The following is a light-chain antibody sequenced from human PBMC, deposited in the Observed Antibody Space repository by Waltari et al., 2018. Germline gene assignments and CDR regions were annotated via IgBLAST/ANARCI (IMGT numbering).Light chain of an antibody. CDR3: SSYTSSSTFVV. CDR1: SRYVCCYHY. CDR2: DVR. V-gene: IGLV2-14*01. J-gene: IGLJ2*01. Sequence: QSALTQPASVSGSPGQSIPLSFTGTSRYVCCYHYLSWYQQHPGKAPNRMIYDVRKRPSGVSNRFSGSKSGNTASLTISGLQAEDEADYYCSSYTSSSTFVVFGGGTKLTVL.